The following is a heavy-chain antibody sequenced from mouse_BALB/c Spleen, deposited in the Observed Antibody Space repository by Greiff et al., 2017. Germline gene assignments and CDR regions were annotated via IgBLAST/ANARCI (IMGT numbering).Heavy chain of an antibody. Sequence: QVQLQQSGAELAKPGASVKMSCKASGYTFTSYWMHWVKQRPGQGLEWIGYINPSTGYTEYNQKFKDKATLTADKSSSTAYMQLSSLTSEDSAVYYCARSGQYRYPWFAYWGQGTLVTVSA. J-gene: IGHJ3*01. CDR3: ARSGQYRYPWFAY. CDR2: INPSTGYT. V-gene: IGHV1-7*01. CDR1: GYTFTSYW. D-gene: IGHD2-14*01.